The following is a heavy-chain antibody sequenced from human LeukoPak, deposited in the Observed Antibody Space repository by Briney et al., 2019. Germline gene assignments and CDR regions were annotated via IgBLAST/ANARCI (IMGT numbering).Heavy chain of an antibody. CDR3: ARVYSSSSGTTFDY. CDR1: GVSISSCY. V-gene: IGHV4-4*07. CDR2: IYTSGST. Sequence: SETLSLTCTVSGVSISSCYWSWIRQPAGKGLEWIGRIYTSGSTNYNPSLKSRVTMSVDTSKNQFSLNLTSVTAADTAVYYCARVYSSSSGTTFDYWGQGTLVTVSS. D-gene: IGHD6-6*01. J-gene: IGHJ4*02.